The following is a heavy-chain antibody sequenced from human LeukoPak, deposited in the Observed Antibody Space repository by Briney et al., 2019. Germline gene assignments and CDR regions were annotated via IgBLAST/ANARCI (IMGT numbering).Heavy chain of an antibody. D-gene: IGHD6-13*01. V-gene: IGHV1-46*01. CDR1: GYTFTNYY. J-gene: IGHJ4*02. CDR3: ARKAGDSDY. Sequence: GASVKVSCKASGYTFTNYYVHWVRQAPGQGLEWLGFIDPSGGSTTYAQNFRGRVTLTRDMSTSTLYMDLSSLTSEDTAIYYCARKAGDSDYWGQGTLVTVSS. CDR2: IDPSGGST.